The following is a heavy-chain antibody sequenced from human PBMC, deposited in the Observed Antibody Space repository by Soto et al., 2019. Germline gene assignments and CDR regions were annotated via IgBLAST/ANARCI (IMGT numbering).Heavy chain of an antibody. CDR3: AKDPYGYCSSTSCYSMDV. Sequence: LRLSCSASGFTFSSYAMHWVRQAPGKGLEWVAVISYDGSNKYYADSVKGRFTISRDNSKNTLYLQMNSLRAEDTAVYYCAKDPYGYCSSTSCYSMDVWGQGTTVTVSS. CDR1: GFTFSSYA. J-gene: IGHJ6*02. V-gene: IGHV3-30*04. CDR2: ISYDGSNK. D-gene: IGHD2-2*02.